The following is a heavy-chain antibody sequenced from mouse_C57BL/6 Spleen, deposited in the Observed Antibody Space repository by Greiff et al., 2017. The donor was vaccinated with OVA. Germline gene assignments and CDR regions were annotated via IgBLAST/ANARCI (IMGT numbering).Heavy chain of an antibody. D-gene: IGHD1-1*01. CDR1: GYTFTSYW. Sequence: QVQLKQPGTELVKPGASVKLSCKASGYTFTSYWMHWVKQRPGQGLEWIGNINPSNGGTNYNEKFKSKATLTVDKSSSTAYMQLSSLTSEDSAVYYCAIITTVVRGLDYWGQGTTLTVSS. V-gene: IGHV1-53*01. CDR3: AIITTVVRGLDY. CDR2: INPSNGGT. J-gene: IGHJ2*01.